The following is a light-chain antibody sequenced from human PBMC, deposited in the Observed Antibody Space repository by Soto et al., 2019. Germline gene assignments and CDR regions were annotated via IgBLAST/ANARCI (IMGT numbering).Light chain of an antibody. V-gene: IGKV1-6*01. CDR2: TVS. CDR3: LQDYNFPWT. Sequence: IQMTQSPSSLSASLGDRVTIPCRARSLSRNDVSWYQQKPGRAPELLIYTVSTLQTGVPSRFSGSGSGTDFSLTISSLQPEDFATYYCLQDYNFPWTFGQGTKVDIK. J-gene: IGKJ1*01. CDR1: SLSRND.